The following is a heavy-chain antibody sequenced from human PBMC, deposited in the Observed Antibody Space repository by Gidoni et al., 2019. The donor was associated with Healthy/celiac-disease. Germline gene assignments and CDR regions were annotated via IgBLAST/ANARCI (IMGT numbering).Heavy chain of an antibody. D-gene: IGHD6-6*01. V-gene: IGHV3-73*01. CDR1: GFPFSGSA. CDR3: TRRDSSSSRGY. CDR2: IRSKANSYAT. J-gene: IGHJ4*02. Sequence: EVQLVESGGGLVQPGGSLKLSCAASGFPFSGSAMHWVRQASGKGLELVGRIRSKANSYATAYAASVKGRFTISRDDSKNTAYLQMNSLKTEDTAVYYCTRRDSSSSRGYWGQGTLVTVSS.